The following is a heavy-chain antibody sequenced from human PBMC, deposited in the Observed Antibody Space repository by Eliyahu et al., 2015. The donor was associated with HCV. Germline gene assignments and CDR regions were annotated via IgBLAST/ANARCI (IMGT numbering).Heavy chain of an antibody. CDR3: ARDFTPLSKVVPAAIVRDGMDV. CDR1: GFTFSXYW. D-gene: IGHD2-2*02. J-gene: IGHJ6*02. CDR2: XNRDGSST. Sequence: EVQLVESGGGLVQPGGSLRLXCAASGFTFSXYWMHWVRQAPGKGXVWVPRXNRDGSSTSYADSVKGRFTISRDNAKNTLYLQMNSLRAEDTAVYYCARDFTPLSKVVPAAIVRDGMDVWGQGTTVTVSS. V-gene: IGHV3-74*01.